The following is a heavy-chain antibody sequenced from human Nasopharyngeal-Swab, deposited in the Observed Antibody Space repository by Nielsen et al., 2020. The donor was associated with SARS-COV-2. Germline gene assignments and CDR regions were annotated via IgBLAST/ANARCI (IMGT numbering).Heavy chain of an antibody. CDR3: AREKGFCNRGSCGPFDS. CDR2: IYSGGNA. Sequence: GESLKISCAASGFIITSNYMNWVRQAPGKGLEWVSVIYSGGNAYYAYSVKGRFTTSRDTSKNMLYLQMESVRADDTAVYYCAREKGFCNRGSCGPFDSWGQGTLVSVSS. D-gene: IGHD2-15*01. CDR1: GFIITSNY. V-gene: IGHV3-53*01. J-gene: IGHJ4*02.